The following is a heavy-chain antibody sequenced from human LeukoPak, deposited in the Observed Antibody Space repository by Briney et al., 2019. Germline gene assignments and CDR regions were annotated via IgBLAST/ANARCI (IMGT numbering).Heavy chain of an antibody. J-gene: IGHJ4*02. D-gene: IGHD1-26*01. Sequence: GGSLRLSCAASGFTFSSYAMSWVRQAPGKGLEWVANIKQDGSEKYYVDSVKGRFTISRDNAKNSLYLQMNSLRAEDTAVYYCARDFFAVGATPFDYWGQGTLVTVSS. CDR2: IKQDGSEK. V-gene: IGHV3-7*01. CDR1: GFTFSSYA. CDR3: ARDFFAVGATPFDY.